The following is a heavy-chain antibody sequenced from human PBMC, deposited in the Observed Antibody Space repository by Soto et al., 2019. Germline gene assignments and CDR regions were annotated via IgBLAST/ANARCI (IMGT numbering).Heavy chain of an antibody. CDR3: ARGVTAGVDY. CDR1: GYSFTSLD. J-gene: IGHJ4*02. Sequence: QVQLVQSGAEVREPGASVKVSCKASGYSFTSLDINWVRQTTGQGLEWMGWMQPSSGRTGYAQKFQGRATMTRDTSINTAYMELSSLTSDDTAFYYCARGVTAGVDYWDQGTLVTVSS. D-gene: IGHD1-26*01. V-gene: IGHV1-8*01. CDR2: MQPSSGRT.